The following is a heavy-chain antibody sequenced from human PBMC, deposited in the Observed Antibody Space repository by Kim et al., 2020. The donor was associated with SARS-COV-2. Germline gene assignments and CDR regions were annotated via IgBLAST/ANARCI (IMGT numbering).Heavy chain of an antibody. Sequence: GGSLRLSCAAYGFTFSSYAMSWVRQAPGKGLEWVSTISGGGGDTYYADSVKGRFTISRDNSKNTLYLQMNSLRAEDTAVYYCAKDRVVRGVTGAFAYWGQGTLVTVSS. CDR3: AKDRVVRGVTGAFAY. J-gene: IGHJ4*02. V-gene: IGHV3-23*01. D-gene: IGHD3-10*01. CDR2: ISGGGGDT. CDR1: GFTFSSYA.